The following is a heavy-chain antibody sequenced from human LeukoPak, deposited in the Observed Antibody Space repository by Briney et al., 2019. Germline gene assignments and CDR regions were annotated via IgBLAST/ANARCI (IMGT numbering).Heavy chain of an antibody. V-gene: IGHV3-7*01. Sequence: GGSLRLSCAASGFTLSSYWMSGVRLAPAKGLEWVVNIKGDGSEKWYADSAKGRFTISRDHAQNSVHLQMNSLRAEDTAVYHCARDEYRSRWLHPWGQGSLVSVTS. D-gene: IGHD5-24*01. CDR3: ARDEYRSRWLHP. J-gene: IGHJ5*02. CDR1: GFTLSSYW. CDR2: IKGDGSEK.